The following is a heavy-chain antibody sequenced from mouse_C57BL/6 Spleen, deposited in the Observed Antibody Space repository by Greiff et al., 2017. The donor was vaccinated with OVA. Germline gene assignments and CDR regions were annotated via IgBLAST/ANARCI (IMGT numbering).Heavy chain of an antibody. J-gene: IGHJ4*01. V-gene: IGHV3-1*01. D-gene: IGHD1-1*01. CDR1: GYSITSGYD. CDR3: ARGCTTGAMDY. Sequence: EVKLEESGPGMVKPSQSLSLTCTVTGYSITSGYDWHWIRHFPGNKLEWMGYISYSGSTNYNPSLKSRISITHDTPKNHFFLKLNSVTTEDTATYDCARGCTTGAMDYWGQGTSVTVSS. CDR2: ISYSGST.